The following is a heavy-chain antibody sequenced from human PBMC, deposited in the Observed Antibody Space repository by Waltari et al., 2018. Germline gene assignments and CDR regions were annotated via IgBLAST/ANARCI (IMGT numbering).Heavy chain of an antibody. D-gene: IGHD3-9*01. CDR1: GGTFSSYA. J-gene: IGHJ6*02. CDR3: ARYRGDMLTGYSTYYDGMDV. CDR2: IIPMVGTA. Sequence: QVQLVQSGAEVKKPGSSVKVSCKASGGTFSSYAISWVRPAPGQGLDWMGGIIPMVGTANYAQKCPGRVTITADESTSTAYMDRSSVRSEDTAVYYWARYRGDMLTGYSTYYDGMDVWGQGTTVTVSS. V-gene: IGHV1-69*12.